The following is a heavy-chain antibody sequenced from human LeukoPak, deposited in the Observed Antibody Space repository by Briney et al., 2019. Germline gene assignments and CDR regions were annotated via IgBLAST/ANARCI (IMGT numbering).Heavy chain of an antibody. D-gene: IGHD2-8*01. J-gene: IGHJ5*02. Sequence: ASVKLSCKASGYTFTGYFMYWVRQAPGQGLEWMGWINPNTGVTKYAQKFQGRVIMTRDTSITTAYMEVTSLRSDDTAVYYCARAAVYGPPRPWGKGTLVTVSS. V-gene: IGHV1-2*02. CDR1: GYTFTGYF. CDR2: INPNTGVT. CDR3: ARAAVYGPPRP.